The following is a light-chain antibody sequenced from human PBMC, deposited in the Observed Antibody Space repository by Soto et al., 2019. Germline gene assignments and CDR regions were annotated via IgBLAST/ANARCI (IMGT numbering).Light chain of an antibody. V-gene: IGLV2-23*01. CDR1: SSDVGSYNL. Sequence: QSALTQPASVSGSPGQSITISCTGTSSDVGSYNLVSWYQQHPGKAPKLMIYEGSKRPSGVSNRFSGSKSGNTASLTISGLQAEDEADYYCCSYTGVYTLVIFGGGTKLTVL. J-gene: IGLJ2*01. CDR3: CSYTGVYTLVI. CDR2: EGS.